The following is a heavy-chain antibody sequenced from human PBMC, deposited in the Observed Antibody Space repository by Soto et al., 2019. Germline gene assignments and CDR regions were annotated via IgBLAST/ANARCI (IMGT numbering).Heavy chain of an antibody. CDR2: IFPNFGTP. J-gene: IGHJ6*02. V-gene: IGHV1-69*06. CDR1: GGTFSTYS. D-gene: IGHD6-13*01. CDR3: AGDLVLYCLDV. Sequence: QVQLVQSGADVKKPGSSVKVSCKAVGGTFSTYSFSWVRRAPGQGLEWMGGIFPNFGTPNYAQKFQGRVTLTADKSTSTAYMELRSLRSEDAAVYYCAGDLVLYCLDVWGHGTTVTVSS.